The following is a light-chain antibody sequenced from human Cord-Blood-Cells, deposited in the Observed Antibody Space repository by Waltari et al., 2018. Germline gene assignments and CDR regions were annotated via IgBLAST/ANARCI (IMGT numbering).Light chain of an antibody. J-gene: IGKJ1*01. Sequence: DIQMTQSPSSLSASVGDRVTITCRASQSISSYLNWDQQKPGKAPKLLIYAASSLQSGVPSRFSGSGSGTDFTLTISSLQPEDFATYYCQQSYSQWTFGQGTKVEIK. CDR2: AAS. CDR3: QQSYSQWT. V-gene: IGKV1-39*01. CDR1: QSISSY.